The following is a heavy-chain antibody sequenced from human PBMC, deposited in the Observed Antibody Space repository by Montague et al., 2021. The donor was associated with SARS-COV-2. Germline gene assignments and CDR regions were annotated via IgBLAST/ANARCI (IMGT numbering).Heavy chain of an antibody. V-gene: IGHV4-59*01. CDR2: IYYSVST. CDR3: ARAPVAHITIFGVVTSFDY. J-gene: IGHJ4*02. D-gene: IGHD3-3*01. CDR1: GGSISSYY. Sequence: SETLSLTCTVSGGSISSYYCSWIRQPPGKGLEWIGYIYYSVSTNXNPSLRSRVTISVDTSKNQFSLKLSSVTAANTAVYYCARAPVAHITIFGVVTSFDYWGQGTLVTVSS.